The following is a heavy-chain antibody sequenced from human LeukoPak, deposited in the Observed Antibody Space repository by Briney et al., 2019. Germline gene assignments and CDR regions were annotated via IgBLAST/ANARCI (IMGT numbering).Heavy chain of an antibody. CDR2: ITASGTAM. Sequence: GGSLRLSCAASGFTFSSYSMNWVRQAPGKGLEWVSHITASGTAMFYADSVKGRFTISRDNAKNSLYLQTNSLRDEDTAVYYCASSGSYRFDYWGQGTLVTVSS. J-gene: IGHJ4*02. D-gene: IGHD1-26*01. CDR1: GFTFSSYS. V-gene: IGHV3-48*02. CDR3: ASSGSYRFDY.